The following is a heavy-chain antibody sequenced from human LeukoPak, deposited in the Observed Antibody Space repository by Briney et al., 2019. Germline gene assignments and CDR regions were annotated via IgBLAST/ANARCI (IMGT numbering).Heavy chain of an antibody. CDR1: GGSISSYY. CDR2: IYYSGST. D-gene: IGHD6-6*01. J-gene: IGHJ4*02. V-gene: IGHV4-59*01. Sequence: TSETLSLTCTVSGGSISSYYWSWIRQPPGKGLEWIGYIYYSGSTNYNPSLKSRVTISVDTSKNQFSLKLSSVTAAHTAVYYCARATSSRGSSSFPFDYWGQGTLVTVSS. CDR3: ARATSSRGSSSFPFDY.